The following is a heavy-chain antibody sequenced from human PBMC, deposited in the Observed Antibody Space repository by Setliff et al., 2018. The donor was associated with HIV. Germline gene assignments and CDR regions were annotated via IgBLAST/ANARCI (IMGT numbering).Heavy chain of an antibody. CDR1: GVTFSSNNYY. CDR2: VFYSGST. Sequence: PSETLSLTCAVSGVTFSSNNYYWGWIRQPPGKGLEWSWTVFYSGSTSYSPPLKSRVTISVDTSKNQFSLKLSSVTAADSAVYYCARAPFYYGSGSYQTFDYWGQGTLVTVSS. CDR3: ARAPFYYGSGSYQTFDY. J-gene: IGHJ4*02. V-gene: IGHV4-39*07. D-gene: IGHD3-10*01.